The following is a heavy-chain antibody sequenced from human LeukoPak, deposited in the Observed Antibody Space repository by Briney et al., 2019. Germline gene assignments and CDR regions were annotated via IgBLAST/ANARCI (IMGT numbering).Heavy chain of an antibody. CDR2: IYYSGST. Sequence: SETLSLTCTVSGGSISSYYWSWIRQPPGKGLEWIGYIYYSGSTNYNPSLKSRVTISVDTSKNQFSLKLSSVTAADTAVYYCARDPRYYDSSGYRPDWYFDLWGRGTLVTVSS. V-gene: IGHV4-59*01. CDR3: ARDPRYYDSSGYRPDWYFDL. J-gene: IGHJ2*01. D-gene: IGHD3-22*01. CDR1: GGSISSYY.